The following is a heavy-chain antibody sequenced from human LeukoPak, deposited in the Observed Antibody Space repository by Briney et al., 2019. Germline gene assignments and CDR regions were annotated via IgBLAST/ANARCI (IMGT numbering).Heavy chain of an antibody. Sequence: GGSLRLSCATSGFTFSNYGMHWVRQAPGKGLEWVAFIRYDGSNNYYGDSVRGRFTISRDNSKNTLYLQMNSLRAEDTAVYYCARDEGFSGWASGAFDIWGQGTMVTVSS. CDR2: IRYDGSNN. V-gene: IGHV3-30*02. CDR1: GFTFSNYG. D-gene: IGHD6-25*01. J-gene: IGHJ3*02. CDR3: ARDEGFSGWASGAFDI.